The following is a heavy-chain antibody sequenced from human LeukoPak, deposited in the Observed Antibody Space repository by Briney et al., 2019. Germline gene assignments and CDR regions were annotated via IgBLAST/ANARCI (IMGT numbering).Heavy chain of an antibody. CDR1: GYTFTGYY. CDR3: ARDSGKCSGGSCYVYLDY. CDR2: INPNSGGT. J-gene: IGHJ4*02. D-gene: IGHD2-15*01. V-gene: IGHV1-2*02. Sequence: GASVKVSCKASGYTFTGYYMHWVRQAPGQGLEWMGWINPNSGGTNYAQKFQGRVTMTRDTSISTAYMELSRLRSDDTAVYYCARDSGKCSGGSCYVYLDYWGQGTLVTVSS.